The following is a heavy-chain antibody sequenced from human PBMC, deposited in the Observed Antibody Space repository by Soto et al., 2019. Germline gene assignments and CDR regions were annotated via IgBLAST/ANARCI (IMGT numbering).Heavy chain of an antibody. J-gene: IGHJ4*02. CDR3: ARSKADSSGWYGLDY. CDR2: IWYDGSNK. CDR1: GFTFSSYG. D-gene: IGHD6-19*01. V-gene: IGHV3-33*01. Sequence: QVQLVESGGGVVQPGRSLRLSCAASGFTFSSYGMYWVRQAPGKGLEWVAVIWYDGSNKYYADSVKGRFTISRDNSKNTLYLQMNSLRAEDTAVYYCARSKADSSGWYGLDYWGQGTLVTVSS.